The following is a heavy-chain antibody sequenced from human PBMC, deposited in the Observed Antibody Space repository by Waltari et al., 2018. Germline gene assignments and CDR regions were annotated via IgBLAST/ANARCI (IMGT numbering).Heavy chain of an antibody. CDR2: MCPAGRA. D-gene: IGHD5-18*01. J-gene: IGHJ4*02. V-gene: IGHV3-66*02. CDR1: GFTVSSTH. CDR3: ATARDEHTAMVYFDN. Sequence: EVKLVESGGGLVHPGGSLRLSCAASGFTVSSTHMSWVRQAPGKGPEWVSIMCPAGRAYNADSVDGRLTMSRDSSNNMVHLQMNRLRLEDSATYYCATARDEHTAMVYFDNWGQGTLVSVSS.